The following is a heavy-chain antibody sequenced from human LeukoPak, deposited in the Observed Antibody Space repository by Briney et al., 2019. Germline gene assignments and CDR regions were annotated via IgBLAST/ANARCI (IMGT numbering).Heavy chain of an antibody. J-gene: IGHJ4*02. CDR3: AKDSGLGLYYYDSSGYADY. D-gene: IGHD3-22*01. CDR1: GFTFSSYG. CDR2: ISYDGSNK. V-gene: IGHV3-30*18. Sequence: GGSLRLSCAASGFTFSSYGMHWVRQAPGKGLEWVAVISYDGSNKYYADSVKGRFTISRDNSKNTLYLQMNSLRAEDTDVYYCAKDSGLGLYYYDSSGYADYWGQGTLVTVSS.